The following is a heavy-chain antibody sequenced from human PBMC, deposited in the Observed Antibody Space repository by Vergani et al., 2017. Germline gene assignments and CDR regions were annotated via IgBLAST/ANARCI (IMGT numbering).Heavy chain of an antibody. Sequence: EVQLVESGGGLVKPGGSLRLSCAASGFTFSNAWMSWVRQAPGKGLEWVGRIKSKTDGGTTDYAAPVKGRFTISRDDSKNTLYLQMNSLKTEDTAVYYCTTEGVLLWFGELNAFDFWGQGTMVTVSS. D-gene: IGHD3-10*01. CDR1: GFTFSNAW. J-gene: IGHJ3*01. V-gene: IGHV3-15*01. CDR2: IKSKTDGGTT. CDR3: TTEGVLLWFGELNAFDF.